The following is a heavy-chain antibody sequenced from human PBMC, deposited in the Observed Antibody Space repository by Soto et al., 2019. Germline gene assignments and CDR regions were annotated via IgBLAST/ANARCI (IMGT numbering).Heavy chain of an antibody. Sequence: DYCCRRIRQTKGKGLEWIGEVNHSGSTNYNPSLKSRVTISVDTSKNQFSLKLSSVTAADTAVYYCSRALDGFWSGRNCFDLWGKGTLV. D-gene: IGHD3-3*01. CDR3: SRALDGFWSGRNCFDL. CDR1: DYC. V-gene: IGHV4-34*01. J-gene: IGHJ5*02. CDR2: VNHSGST.